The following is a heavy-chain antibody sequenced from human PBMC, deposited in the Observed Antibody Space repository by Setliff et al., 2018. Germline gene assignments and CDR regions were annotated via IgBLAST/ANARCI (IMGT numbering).Heavy chain of an antibody. Sequence: GGSLRLSCAASGFTFSSYWMTWVRQAPGKGLEWVANIKQDGSEKYYMDSVKGRFTISRDNAKNSVYLQMSSLRAEDTAVYYCARETLPYYFDYWGQGTLVTVSS. CDR1: GFTFSSYW. CDR3: ARETLPYYFDY. CDR2: IKQDGSEK. V-gene: IGHV3-7*01. J-gene: IGHJ4*02.